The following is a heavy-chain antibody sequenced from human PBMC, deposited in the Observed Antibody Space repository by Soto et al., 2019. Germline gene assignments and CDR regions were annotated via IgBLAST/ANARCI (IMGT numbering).Heavy chain of an antibody. Sequence: SETLSLTCTLTGDSISRRSYYWCWSRHPPGKGLECIGSIYYSWSTYNNPSLRSRVSMSIDTCKDQFSLTLKSVTAADTALYFCARQRTSVVTQAYFDVWGPGSLVTAYS. CDR3: ARQRTSVVTQAYFDV. CDR2: IYYSWST. D-gene: IGHD2-21*02. V-gene: IGHV4-39*01. J-gene: IGHJ4*02. CDR1: GDSISRRSYY.